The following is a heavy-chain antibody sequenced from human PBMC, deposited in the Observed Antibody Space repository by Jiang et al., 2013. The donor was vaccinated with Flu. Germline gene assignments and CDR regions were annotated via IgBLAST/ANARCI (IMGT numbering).Heavy chain of an antibody. CDR2: TYYRSRWYT. J-gene: IGHJ4*02. D-gene: IGHD3-22*01. CDR3: ARDLGSGYQFDY. CDR1: GDSVSTNIVG. Sequence: QTLSLTRAISGDSVSTNIVGWNWIRQSPSRGLEWLGRTYYRSRWYTDYAESVNSRITINSDTSKNQLSLQLNSVTPEDTAVYYCARDLGSGYQFDYWGQGTLVTVSS. V-gene: IGHV6-1*01.